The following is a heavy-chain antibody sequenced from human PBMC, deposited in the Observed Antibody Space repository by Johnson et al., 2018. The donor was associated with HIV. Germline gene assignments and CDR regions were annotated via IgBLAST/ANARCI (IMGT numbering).Heavy chain of an antibody. Sequence: VQLVESGGGLVNPGGSLTLSCAASGLSFTKTWMSWVRQAPGKGLEWVGRFKSNSDGGTIDYAAPVKGRFSISRDDSKNTLFLQMNSLRAGDTAVYYCARAVGVWGDQLGFDIWGQGTMVTVSS. D-gene: IGHD3-16*01. CDR1: GLSFTKTW. CDR3: ARAVGVWGDQLGFDI. J-gene: IGHJ3*02. CDR2: FKSNSDGGTI. V-gene: IGHV3-15*01.